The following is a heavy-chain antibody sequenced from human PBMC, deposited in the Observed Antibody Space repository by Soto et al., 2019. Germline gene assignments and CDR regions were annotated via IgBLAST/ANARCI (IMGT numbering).Heavy chain of an antibody. D-gene: IGHD1-26*01. Sequence: GGCLRLSCAASGFTVSSNYMSWVRQAPGKGLEWVSVIYSGGSTYYADSVKGRFTISRDNSKNTLYLQMNRLRAEETAVYYCARDARSGGLLGYFDYWGQGTLVTVSS. CDR1: GFTVSSNY. J-gene: IGHJ4*02. V-gene: IGHV3-53*01. CDR3: ARDARSGGLLGYFDY. CDR2: IYSGGST.